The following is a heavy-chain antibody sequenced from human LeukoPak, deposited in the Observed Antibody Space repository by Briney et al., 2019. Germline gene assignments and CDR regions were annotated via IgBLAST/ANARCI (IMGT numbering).Heavy chain of an antibody. CDR3: ARHSYGYVGY. V-gene: IGHV4-59*08. Sequence: SETLSLTCTVSGGSISSYYWSWIRQPPGKGLEWIGYIYYSGSTYYNPSLKSRVTISVDTSKNQFSLKLTSVTAADTAVYYCARHSYGYVGYWGQGTLVTVSS. D-gene: IGHD5-18*01. CDR1: GGSISSYY. CDR2: IYYSGST. J-gene: IGHJ4*02.